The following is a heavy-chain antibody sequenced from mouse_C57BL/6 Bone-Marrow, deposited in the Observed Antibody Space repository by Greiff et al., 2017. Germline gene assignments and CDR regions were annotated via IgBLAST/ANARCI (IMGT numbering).Heavy chain of an antibody. D-gene: IGHD2-1*01. CDR2: ISNLAYSI. CDR1: GFTFSDYG. CDR3: ARLGSTMPYWYFDV. V-gene: IGHV5-15*01. Sequence: DVHLVESGGGLVQPGGSLKLSCAASGFTFSDYGMAWVRQAPRKGPEWVAFISNLAYSIYYADTVTGRFTISRENAKNTLYLEMSSLRSEDTAMYYCARLGSTMPYWYFDVWGTGTTVTVSS. J-gene: IGHJ1*03.